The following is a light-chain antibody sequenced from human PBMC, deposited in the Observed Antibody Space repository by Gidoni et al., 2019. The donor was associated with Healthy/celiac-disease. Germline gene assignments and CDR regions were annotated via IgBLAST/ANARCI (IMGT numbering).Light chain of an antibody. J-gene: IGKJ4*01. V-gene: IGKV1-39*01. CDR2: AAS. Sequence: DIKMTQSPSSLSASVGDRVTITFRASQSISSYLNWYQQKPGKAPKLLIYAASSLQSGVPSRFSGSGSGTDFTLTISSLQPEDFATYYCQQSYSTPLTFGGXTKVEIK. CDR1: QSISSY. CDR3: QQSYSTPLT.